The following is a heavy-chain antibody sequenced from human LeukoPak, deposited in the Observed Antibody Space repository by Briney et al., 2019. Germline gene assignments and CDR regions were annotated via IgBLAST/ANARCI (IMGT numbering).Heavy chain of an antibody. CDR1: GFTFSSYS. CDR3: ARDTPCNPYYYDSSGYFGY. V-gene: IGHV3-21*01. Sequence: GGSLRLSCAASGFTFSSYSMNWVRQAPGKGLEWVSSISSSSSYIYYADSVKGRFTISRDNAKNSLYLQMNSLRAEDTAVYYCARDTPCNPYYYDSSGYFGYWGQGTLVTVSS. CDR2: ISSSSSYI. D-gene: IGHD3-22*01. J-gene: IGHJ4*02.